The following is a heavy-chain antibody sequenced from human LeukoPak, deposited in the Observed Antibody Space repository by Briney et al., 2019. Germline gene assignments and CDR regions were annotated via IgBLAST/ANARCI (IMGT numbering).Heavy chain of an antibody. J-gene: IGHJ4*02. V-gene: IGHV3-15*01. Sequence: GGSLRLSCAASGFTFSNAWMTWVRQAPGKGLEWVGRIKSKADGGTTDYAAPVKGRFTISRDDSENTLYLQMNSLKTEDPAVYYCTTGAGRGIVGATFYWGQGTLVTVSS. CDR2: IKSKADGGTT. CDR3: TTGAGRGIVGATFY. D-gene: IGHD1-26*01. CDR1: GFTFSNAW.